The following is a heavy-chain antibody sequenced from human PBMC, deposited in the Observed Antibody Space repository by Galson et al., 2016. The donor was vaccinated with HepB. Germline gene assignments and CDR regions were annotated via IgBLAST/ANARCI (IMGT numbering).Heavy chain of an antibody. D-gene: IGHD3-16*01. CDR2: IIPKFATA. Sequence: SVKVSCKASGVTFSSIAISWVRQAPGQGPEWMGRIIPKFATANYAQKFQGRVTITADESTNTVYIEVSSLTSEDSAVYYCARDRPRSGPFAGMVSGAPEAFDIWGQGTMVTVSS. J-gene: IGHJ3*02. V-gene: IGHV1-69*13. CDR1: GVTFSSIA. CDR3: ARDRPRSGPFAGMVSGAPEAFDI.